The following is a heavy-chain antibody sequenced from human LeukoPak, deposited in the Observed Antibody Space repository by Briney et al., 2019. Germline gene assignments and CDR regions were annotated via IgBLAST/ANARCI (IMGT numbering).Heavy chain of an antibody. J-gene: IGHJ4*02. CDR2: IHYSGTT. D-gene: IGHD6-19*01. CDR1: GGSISEDY. V-gene: IGHV4-59*01. CDR3: ARGAGWYNY. Sequence: SETLSLTCTVSGGSISEDYWSWLRQPPGEGLEWIAYIHYSGTTNYNPSLKSRVTISIDTSKKQFSLKVSSVTAADTAVYYCARGAGWYNYWGQGTLVTVSS.